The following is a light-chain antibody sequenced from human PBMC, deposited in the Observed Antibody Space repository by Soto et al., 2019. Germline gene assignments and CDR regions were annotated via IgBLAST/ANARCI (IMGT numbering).Light chain of an antibody. Sequence: DIQMTQSPSSLSASVGDRVTITCQASQDINNYLIWYQHKPGKAPKLLIYDASTLGTGVSSRFSGGGSGTHFTFTISSLQPEDIAIYYCQQFDSVPCTFGQGTKLELK. J-gene: IGKJ2*02. CDR2: DAS. CDR3: QQFDSVPCT. CDR1: QDINNY. V-gene: IGKV1-33*01.